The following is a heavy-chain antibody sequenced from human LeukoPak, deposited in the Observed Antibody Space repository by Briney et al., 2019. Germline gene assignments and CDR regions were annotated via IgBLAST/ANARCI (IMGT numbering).Heavy chain of an antibody. D-gene: IGHD3-10*01. CDR2: IYYSGST. CDR3: ARDRELGY. J-gene: IGHJ4*02. Sequence: SETLSLTCTVSGGSVSNSLYYWSWIRQPPGKGLEWIGYIYYSGSTNYNPSLKSRVTISIDTSRNQFSLRLNSMTAADTAVYYCARDRELGYWGQGALVTVSS. CDR1: GGSVSNSLYY. V-gene: IGHV4-61*01.